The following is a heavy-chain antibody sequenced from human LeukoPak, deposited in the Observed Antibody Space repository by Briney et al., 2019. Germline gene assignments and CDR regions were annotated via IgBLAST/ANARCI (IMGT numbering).Heavy chain of an antibody. Sequence: QSGGSLRLSCAASGFTFSTYNMNWVRQAPGKGLEWVSAVGGTDGSTYYAAFVKGRFTIYRDNSKNTLYLQMNSLRAEDTAVYYCAKDGSYYFDYWGQGTLVTVSS. CDR1: GFTFSTYN. CDR2: VGGTDGST. V-gene: IGHV3-23*01. J-gene: IGHJ4*02. CDR3: AKDGSYYFDY.